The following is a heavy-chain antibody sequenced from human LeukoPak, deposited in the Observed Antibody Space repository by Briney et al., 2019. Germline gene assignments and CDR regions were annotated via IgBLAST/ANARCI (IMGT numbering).Heavy chain of an antibody. V-gene: IGHV4-59*01. CDR1: GGSISSYY. J-gene: IGHJ4*02. CDR3: ATSGGARRDSSGLLFDY. CDR2: IYYSGST. Sequence: SETLSLTCTVSGGSISSYYWNWIRQPPGKGLEWIGHIYYSGSTNYNPSLKSRVTISVDTSKNQFSLKLSPVTAADTAVYYCATSGGARRDSSGLLFDYWGQGTLVTVSS. D-gene: IGHD3-22*01.